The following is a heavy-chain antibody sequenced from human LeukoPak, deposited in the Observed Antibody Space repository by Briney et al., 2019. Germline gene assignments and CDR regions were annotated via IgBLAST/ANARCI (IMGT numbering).Heavy chain of an antibody. D-gene: IGHD6-6*01. Sequence: ASVKVSCKVSGYTLTKLSIHWVRQAPGNGLEWMGGFDPEDGETIYEQKFQDRVTMTEDISTDTAYMELSSLRSEDTAVYYCATDPFYYIASRISHPWGQGTLVTVSS. CDR1: GYTLTKLS. V-gene: IGHV1-24*01. J-gene: IGHJ5*02. CDR2: FDPEDGET. CDR3: ATDPFYYIASRISHP.